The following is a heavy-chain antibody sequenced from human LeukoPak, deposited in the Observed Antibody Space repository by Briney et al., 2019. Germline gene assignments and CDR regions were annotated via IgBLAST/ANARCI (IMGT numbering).Heavy chain of an antibody. CDR1: GFTFSSYE. D-gene: IGHD3-10*01. J-gene: IGHJ4*02. CDR2: ISSSGSTI. CDR3: ARVNYGSGSHDY. V-gene: IGHV3-48*03. Sequence: GGSLRLSRAASGFTFSSYEMNWVRQAPGKGLEWVSYISSSGSTIYYADSVKGRFTISRDNAKNSLYLQMNSLRAEDTAVYYCARVNYGSGSHDYSGQRTLVTVSS.